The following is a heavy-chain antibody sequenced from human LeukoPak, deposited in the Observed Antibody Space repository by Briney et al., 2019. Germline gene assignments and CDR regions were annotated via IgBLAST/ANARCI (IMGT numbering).Heavy chain of an antibody. V-gene: IGHV4-30-4*08. CDR2: IYYSGST. CDR1: GGSISSGDNY. J-gene: IGHJ4*02. CDR3: ARDQGSVY. D-gene: IGHD3-10*01. Sequence: SETLSLTCTVSGGSISSGDNYWSWIRQPPGKGLEWIGYIYYSGSTYYNPSLKSRVTTSVDTSKNQFSLKLSSVTAADTAVYYCARDQGSVYWGQGTLVTVSS.